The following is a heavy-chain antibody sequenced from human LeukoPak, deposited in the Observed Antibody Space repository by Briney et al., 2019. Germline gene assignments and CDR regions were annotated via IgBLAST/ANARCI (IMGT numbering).Heavy chain of an antibody. CDR3: ARYYDSSGYYLGPFDY. Sequence: PGGSLRLSCAVSGFSVTNNYMSWVRQAPGKGLEWVSVFYVGGATYYADSVKGRFTISRDNSENTLYLQMKSLRAEDTAVYYCARYYDSSGYYLGPFDYWGQGTLVTVSS. V-gene: IGHV3-53*01. CDR2: FYVGGAT. CDR1: GFSVTNNY. J-gene: IGHJ4*02. D-gene: IGHD3-22*01.